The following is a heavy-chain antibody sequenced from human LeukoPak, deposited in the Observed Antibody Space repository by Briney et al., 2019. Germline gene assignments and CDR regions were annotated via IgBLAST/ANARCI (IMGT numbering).Heavy chain of an antibody. J-gene: IGHJ4*02. CDR1: GFTFSSYW. V-gene: IGHV3-7*01. Sequence: GGSLRLSCAASGFTFSSYWMSWVRQAPGKGLEWVANIKQDGSEKYYVDSVKGRFTISRDNAKNSLYLQMNSLRAEDTAVYYCARDFMITFGGVIVTQAFDYWGQGTLVTASS. CDR2: IKQDGSEK. CDR3: ARDFMITFGGVIVTQAFDY. D-gene: IGHD3-16*02.